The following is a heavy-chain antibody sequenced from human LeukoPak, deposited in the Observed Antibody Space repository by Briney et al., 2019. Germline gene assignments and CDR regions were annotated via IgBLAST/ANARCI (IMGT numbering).Heavy chain of an antibody. J-gene: IGHJ3*02. CDR2: IYYSGST. CDR1: GGSISSYY. V-gene: IGHV4-59*01. D-gene: IGHD3-10*01. CDR3: ARLLWFGEFHVFDI. Sequence: SETLSLTCTVSGGSISSYYWSWIRQPPGKGLEWLGYIYYSGSTNYNPSLKSRVTISVDTSKNQFSLKLSSVTAADTAVYYCARLLWFGEFHVFDIWGQGTMATVSS.